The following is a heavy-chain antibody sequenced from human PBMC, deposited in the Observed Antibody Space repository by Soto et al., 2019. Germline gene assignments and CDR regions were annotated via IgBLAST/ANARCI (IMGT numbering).Heavy chain of an antibody. D-gene: IGHD2-2*02. V-gene: IGHV1-69*01. CDR3: ARLSDIVVVPAAIRQGFCYYGRDV. CDR1: GGTFSSSA. CDR2: IINIFGTA. J-gene: IGHJ6*02. Sequence: ASVKVSCKASGGTFSSSAISWVRQAPGQGLEWMGGIINIFGTANYAQQFQGRVTLTAEEYTSTAYVELSSLRSEATAVYYCARLSDIVVVPAAIRQGFCYYGRDVCGEGTTGTVSS.